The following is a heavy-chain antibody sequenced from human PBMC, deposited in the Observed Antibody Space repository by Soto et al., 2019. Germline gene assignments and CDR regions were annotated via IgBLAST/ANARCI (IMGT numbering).Heavy chain of an antibody. V-gene: IGHV3-48*02. J-gene: IGHJ4*02. CDR3: ARGLGWRRGPFDC. D-gene: IGHD2-21*01. Sequence: EVKLVESGGGLVQPGGSLRLSCAASGFSLSTYSMNWVRQAPGKGLEWLSYISSSTKTIFYADSVKGRFTISRDSANKSPYLPMNSLRDEDTGVYFCARGLGWRRGPFDCWGQGTLVAVSP. CDR2: ISSSTKTI. CDR1: GFSLSTYS.